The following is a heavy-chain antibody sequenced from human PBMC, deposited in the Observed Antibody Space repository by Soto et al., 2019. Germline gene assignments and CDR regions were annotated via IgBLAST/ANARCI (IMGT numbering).Heavy chain of an antibody. V-gene: IGHV3-30-3*01. J-gene: IGHJ4*02. CDR1: GFTFSSYA. CDR3: AREPYYYDSSGYFVDY. D-gene: IGHD3-22*01. CDR2: ISYDGSNK. Sequence: GSLRLSCAASGFTFSSYAMHWVRQAPGKGLEWVAVISYDGSNKYYADSVKGRFTISRDNSKNTLYLQMNSLRAEDTAVYYCAREPYYYDSSGYFVDYWGQGTLSPSPQ.